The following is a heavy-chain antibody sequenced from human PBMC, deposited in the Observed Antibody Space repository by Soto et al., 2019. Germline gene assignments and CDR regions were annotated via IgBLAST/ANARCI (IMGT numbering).Heavy chain of an antibody. D-gene: IGHD6-19*01. CDR1: GFTFSSYA. CDR2: ITSNGVNT. J-gene: IGHJ4*02. Sequence: EVQLVESGGGLVQPGGSLRLSCAASGFTFSSYAMHWVRQAPGKGLEYVSAITSNGVNTYYANSVKGRFTIFRDNSKNTLYLQMGSLRAEDMAVYYCATASSSDWYDYWGQGTLVTVSS. CDR3: ATASSSDWYDY. V-gene: IGHV3-64*01.